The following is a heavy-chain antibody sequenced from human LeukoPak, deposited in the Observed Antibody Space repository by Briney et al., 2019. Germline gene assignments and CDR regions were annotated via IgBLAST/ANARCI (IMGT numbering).Heavy chain of an antibody. J-gene: IGHJ4*02. CDR3: ARDGGPSGSYDY. CDR1: GFTFSDHS. Sequence: GGSLRLSCVASGFTFSDHSMNWVRQAPGKGLEWVSYINNSGGTMYYADSVKGRFTISRDNAKNSLFLQMNGLRAEDTAVYYCARDGGPSGSYDYWGQGTLVTVSS. D-gene: IGHD1-26*01. CDR2: INNSGGTM. V-gene: IGHV3-48*04.